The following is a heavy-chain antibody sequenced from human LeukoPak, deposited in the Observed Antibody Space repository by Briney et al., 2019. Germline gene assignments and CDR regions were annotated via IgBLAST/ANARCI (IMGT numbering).Heavy chain of an antibody. D-gene: IGHD3-22*01. CDR1: GFTFSSYS. Sequence: PGGSLRLSCAASGFTFSSYSMNWVRQAPGKGLEWVSSISSSSSYIYYADSVKGRFTISRDNAKNSLYLQMNSLRAEDTAVYYCARDGYYDCSGYYLDYWGQGTLVTVSS. CDR3: ARDGYYDCSGYYLDY. CDR2: ISSSSSYI. J-gene: IGHJ4*02. V-gene: IGHV3-21*01.